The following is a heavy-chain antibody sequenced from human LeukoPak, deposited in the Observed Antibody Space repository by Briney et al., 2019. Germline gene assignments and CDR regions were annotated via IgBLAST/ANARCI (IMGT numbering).Heavy chain of an antibody. Sequence: GGSLRLSCAASGFTFSSYAMSWVRQAPGKGLEWVSAISGSGGSTYYADSVKGRFTISRDNSKNTLYLQMNSLRAEDTAVYYCAGWNVAGTFAFDYWAREPWSPSPQ. D-gene: IGHD6-19*01. CDR3: AGWNVAGTFAFDY. CDR1: GFTFSSYA. V-gene: IGHV3-23*01. J-gene: IGHJ4*02. CDR2: ISGSGGST.